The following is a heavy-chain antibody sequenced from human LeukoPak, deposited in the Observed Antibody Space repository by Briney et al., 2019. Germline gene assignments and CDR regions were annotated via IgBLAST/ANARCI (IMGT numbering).Heavy chain of an antibody. CDR3: ARASGALEGDFDY. J-gene: IGHJ4*02. V-gene: IGHV3-21*06. CDR2: ISSSSTYI. Sequence: GGSLRLSCAASGFTFSSYSMNWVRQAPGKGLEWVSSISSSSTYIYYADSVKGRFTISRDNAKNSLYLQMNSLRAEDMAVYYCARASGALEGDFDYWGQGTLVTVSS. CDR1: GFTFSSYS. D-gene: IGHD1-1*01.